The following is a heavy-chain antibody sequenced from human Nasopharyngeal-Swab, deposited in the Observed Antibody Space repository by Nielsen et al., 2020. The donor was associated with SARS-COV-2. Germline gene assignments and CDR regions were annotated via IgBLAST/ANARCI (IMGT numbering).Heavy chain of an antibody. V-gene: IGHV1-2*04. J-gene: IGHJ6*03. CDR3: ARGGGYDFWSGYYGYYYMDV. D-gene: IGHD3-3*01. CDR1: GYTFTGYY. Sequence: ASVKVSCKASGYTFTGYYMHWVRQAPGQGLEWMGWINPNSGGTNYAQKFQGWVTMTRDTSISTAYMELSRLRSDDTAVYYCARGGGYDFWSGYYGYYYMDVWGQGTTVTVSS. CDR2: INPNSGGT.